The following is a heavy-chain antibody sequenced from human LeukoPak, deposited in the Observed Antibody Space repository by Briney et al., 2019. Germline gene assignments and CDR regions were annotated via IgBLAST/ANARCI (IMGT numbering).Heavy chain of an antibody. Sequence: GGSLRLPCAASGFTFSSYVMHWVRQAPGKGLEWVAVISYDGSNKYYADSVKGRFTISRDNSKNTLYLQMNSLRAEDTAVYYCAKNSYGYLPGHDYWGQGTMVTVSS. CDR3: AKNSYGYLPGHDY. CDR1: GFTFSSYV. CDR2: ISYDGSNK. D-gene: IGHD5-18*01. V-gene: IGHV3-30*18. J-gene: IGHJ4*02.